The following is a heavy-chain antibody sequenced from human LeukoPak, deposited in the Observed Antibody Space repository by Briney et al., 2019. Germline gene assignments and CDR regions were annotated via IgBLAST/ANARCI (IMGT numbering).Heavy chain of an antibody. J-gene: IGHJ4*02. Sequence: GGSLRLSCAASGFTFSSYAMSWVRQAPGKGLEWVSAISGSGGSTYYADSVQGRFTISRDNSTNTMYLQMSGLRAEDPAVHYCATPGAYYEILTGHFDYWGQGTLVTVSS. CDR2: ISGSGGST. V-gene: IGHV3-23*01. CDR1: GFTFSSYA. CDR3: ATPGAYYEILTGHFDY. D-gene: IGHD3-9*01.